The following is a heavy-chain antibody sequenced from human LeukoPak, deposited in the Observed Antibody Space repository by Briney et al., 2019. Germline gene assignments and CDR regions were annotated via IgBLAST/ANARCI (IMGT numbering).Heavy chain of an antibody. J-gene: IGHJ4*02. D-gene: IGHD6-19*01. CDR2: IIPIFGTT. CDR3: ARDPPHSRGWSTGVY. CDR1: GGTFSSYT. Sequence: SVKVSCKASGGTFSSYTISWVRQAPGQGLEWMGRIIPIFGTTNYAQKFQGRVTITTDKSTSTAYMELSSLRSEDTAVYYCARDPPHSRGWSTGVYWGQGTRVPVSS. V-gene: IGHV1-69*08.